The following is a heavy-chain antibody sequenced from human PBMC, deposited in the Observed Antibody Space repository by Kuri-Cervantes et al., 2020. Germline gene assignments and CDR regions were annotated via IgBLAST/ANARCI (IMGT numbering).Heavy chain of an antibody. D-gene: IGHD3-10*01. CDR3: ARVGYYYGSGNRGVDY. J-gene: IGHJ4*02. V-gene: IGHV3-33*01. CDR2: IWYDGSNK. CDR1: GFTFSSYG. Sequence: GGSLRLSCAASGFTFSSYGMHWVRQAPGKGLEWVAVIWYDGSNKYYADSVRGRFTISRDNSKNTLYLQMNSLRAEDTAVYYCARVGYYYGSGNRGVDYWGQGTLVTVSS.